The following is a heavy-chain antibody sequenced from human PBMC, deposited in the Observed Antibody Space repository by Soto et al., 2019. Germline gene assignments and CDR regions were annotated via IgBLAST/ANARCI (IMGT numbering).Heavy chain of an antibody. V-gene: IGHV3-30*19. J-gene: IGHJ1*01. CDR3: ARWGTTGGLAV. Sequence: QVQLVESGGGVVQPGTSLRLSCVGSGFTFRSYVIHWVRQAPGKGLEWVALTSYDGSNKYYDDSVKGRFTISRDNSRNTVDLKLDSLRVKETALYSCARWGTTGGLAVWGQGTLVSVSS. CDR1: GFTFRSYV. CDR2: TSYDGSNK. D-gene: IGHD3-16*01.